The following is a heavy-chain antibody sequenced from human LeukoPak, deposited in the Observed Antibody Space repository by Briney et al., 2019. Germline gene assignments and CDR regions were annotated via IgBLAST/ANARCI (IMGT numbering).Heavy chain of an antibody. CDR3: TAVDFDY. D-gene: IGHD4-23*01. J-gene: IGHJ4*02. CDR1: GFTFSNAW. V-gene: IGHV3-15*01. CDR2: IKSKTDGGTP. Sequence: GGSLRLSCAASGFTFSNAWMSWVRQAPGKGLEWDGRIKSKTDGGTPDYAAPVEGRFTISRDDSKNTLYLQMSSLKTEDTAVYYCTAVDFDYWGQGTLVTVSP.